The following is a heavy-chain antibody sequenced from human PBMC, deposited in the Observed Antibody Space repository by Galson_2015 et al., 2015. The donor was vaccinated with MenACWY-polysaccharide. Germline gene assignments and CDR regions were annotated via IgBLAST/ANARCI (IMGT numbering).Heavy chain of an antibody. CDR3: ARGVVVVPAAIHYGMDV. J-gene: IGHJ6*02. V-gene: IGHV3-13*01. Sequence: SLRLSCAASGFTFSSYDMHWVRQATGEGLEWVSAIGTAGDTYYPGSVKGRFTISRENAKNSLYLQMNSLRAGDTAVYYCARGVVVVPAAIHYGMDVWGQGTTVTVSS. CDR2: IGTAGDT. D-gene: IGHD2-2*01. CDR1: GFTFSSYD.